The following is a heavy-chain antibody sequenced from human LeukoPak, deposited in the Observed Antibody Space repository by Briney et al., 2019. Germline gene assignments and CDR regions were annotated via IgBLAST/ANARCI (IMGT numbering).Heavy chain of an antibody. CDR3: ARDGGEVVVVPAAIMDY. J-gene: IGHJ4*02. Sequence: GGSLRLSCEAPGSIVREQYWSWVRQAPGKGLEWVSAISGSGGSTYYADSVKGRFTISRDNAKNTLYLQMNSLRAEDTAVYYCARDGGEVVVVPAAIMDYWGQGTLVTVSS. V-gene: IGHV3-23*01. CDR1: GSIVREQY. CDR2: ISGSGGST. D-gene: IGHD2-2*01.